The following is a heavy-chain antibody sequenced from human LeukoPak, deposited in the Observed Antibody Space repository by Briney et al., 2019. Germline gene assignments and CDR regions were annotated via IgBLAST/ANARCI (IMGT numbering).Heavy chain of an antibody. CDR3: AREKVGATFREPFDY. J-gene: IGHJ4*02. V-gene: IGHV1-46*01. Sequence: ASVKVSCKASGYTFTSYYMHWVRQAPVQGLEWMGIINPSGGSTSYAQKFQGRVTMTRDTSTSTVYMELSSLRSEDTAVYYCAREKVGATFREPFDYWGQGTLVTVSS. CDR2: INPSGGST. D-gene: IGHD1-26*01. CDR1: GYTFTSYY.